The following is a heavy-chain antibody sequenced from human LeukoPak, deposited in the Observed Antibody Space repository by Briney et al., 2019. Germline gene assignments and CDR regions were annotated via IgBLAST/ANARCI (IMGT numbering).Heavy chain of an antibody. CDR1: GYTFTSYG. D-gene: IGHD6-19*01. CDR2: MNPNSGNT. J-gene: IGHJ4*02. CDR3: ARDLKMGYSSGRYSWGTGSSNDY. V-gene: IGHV1-18*01. Sequence: ASVKVSCKASGYTFTSYGISWVRQAPGQGLEWMGWMNPNSGNTGYAQRFQGRVTMTTDTSTSTVYMELRSLRSDDTAVYYCARDLKMGYSSGRYSWGTGSSNDYWGQGTLVTVSS.